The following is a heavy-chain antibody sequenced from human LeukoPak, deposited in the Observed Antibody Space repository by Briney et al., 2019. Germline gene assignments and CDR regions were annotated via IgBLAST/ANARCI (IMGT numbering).Heavy chain of an antibody. D-gene: IGHD6-19*01. V-gene: IGHV3-66*04. Sequence: PGGSLRLSCAASGFIVSSNSMSWVRQAPGKGLEWVSLIYTGGTTYYADSVKGRFIISRDNSKNTLYLQMNSLRAEDTAVYYCAKHYVSSSGLSHGWDYWGQGTLVTVSS. CDR1: GFIVSSNS. CDR2: IYTGGTT. CDR3: AKHYVSSSGLSHGWDY. J-gene: IGHJ4*02.